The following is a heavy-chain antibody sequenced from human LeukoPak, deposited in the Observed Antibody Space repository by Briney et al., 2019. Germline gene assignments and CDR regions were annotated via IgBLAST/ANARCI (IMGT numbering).Heavy chain of an antibody. J-gene: IGHJ4*02. D-gene: IGHD3-3*01. Sequence: SVKVSCKASGGTFSSYAISWVRQAPGQGLEWMGRIIPIFGTANYAQKFQGRVTITTDESTSTAYMELSSLRSEDTAVYYCARDYDFWSGYYPYWGPGTLVTVSS. CDR3: ARDYDFWSGYYPY. V-gene: IGHV1-69*05. CDR2: IIPIFGTA. CDR1: GGTFSSYA.